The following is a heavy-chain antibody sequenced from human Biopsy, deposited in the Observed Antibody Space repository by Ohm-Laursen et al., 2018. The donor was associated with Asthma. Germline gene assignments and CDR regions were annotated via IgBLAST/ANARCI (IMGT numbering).Heavy chain of an antibody. J-gene: IGHJ4*02. V-gene: IGHV3-64D*08. CDR2: IATDGSNK. Sequence: SLRLSCAAPGFTFSSYSMHWVRQAPGRGPEYVSFIATDGSNKFYADSVKGRFTVSRDNSKHTLYLHMTGLRADDTGVYYCVKDHSAGYYYFGDWGQGAQVTVSS. CDR1: GFTFSSYS. D-gene: IGHD2-21*01. CDR3: VKDHSAGYYYFGD.